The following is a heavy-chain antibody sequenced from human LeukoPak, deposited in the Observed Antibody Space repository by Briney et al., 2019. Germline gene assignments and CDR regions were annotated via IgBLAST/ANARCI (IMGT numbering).Heavy chain of an antibody. CDR2: IYYSGTT. V-gene: IGHV4-59*08. D-gene: IGHD3-22*01. Sequence: SETLSLTCTVAGGSISSYYWSWIRQPPGKGLEWIGYIYYSGTTNYNPSLTSRVTISVDTSKNQFSLKLSSVTAADTAVYYCARRTSVGYYDSSGSLAWFDPWGRGTLVTVSS. CDR1: GGSISSYY. J-gene: IGHJ5*02. CDR3: ARRTSVGYYDSSGSLAWFDP.